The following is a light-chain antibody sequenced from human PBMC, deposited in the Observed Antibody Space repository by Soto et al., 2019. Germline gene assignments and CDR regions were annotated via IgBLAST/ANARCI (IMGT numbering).Light chain of an antibody. V-gene: IGKV1-39*01. CDR2: AAS. Sequence: IPMTQSPSSLSASVGDRVTITCRASQSIIIYLTWYQRKPGKAPKLLIYAASSLQSGVPSRFSVNGSGTDFTFTISSLQHEDFATVYCQQSYSAPLTFGGGTRVEIK. J-gene: IGKJ4*02. CDR3: QQSYSAPLT. CDR1: QSIIIY.